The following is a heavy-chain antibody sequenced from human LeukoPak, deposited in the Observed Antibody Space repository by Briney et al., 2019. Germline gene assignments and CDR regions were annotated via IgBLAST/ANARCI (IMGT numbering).Heavy chain of an antibody. CDR2: IIPIFGTA. CDR1: GGTFSSYA. V-gene: IGHV1-69*01. Sequence: GASVKVSCKASGGTFSSYAISWVRQAPGQGFEWLGGIIPIFGTANYAQKFQGRVTITADESTSTAYMELSSLRSEDTAVYYCARDVRTTGTTWAPYYWGQGTLVTVSS. J-gene: IGHJ4*02. CDR3: ARDVRTTGTTWAPYY. D-gene: IGHD1-1*01.